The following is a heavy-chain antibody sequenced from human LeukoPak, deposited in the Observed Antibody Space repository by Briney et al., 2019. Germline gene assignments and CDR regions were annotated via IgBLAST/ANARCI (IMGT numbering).Heavy chain of an antibody. D-gene: IGHD1-26*01. V-gene: IGHV4-59*01. CDR3: ARDRGSYAFDI. CDR2: MYSGGTT. CDR1: DGSINGYY. J-gene: IGHJ3*02. Sequence: SETLSLTCTVSDGSINGYYWSWIRQPPGKGLDWIGYMYSGGTTNYSPSLKSRVTISEDMSKNQFSLKLTSVTAADTAVYYCARDRGSYAFDIWGQGTMVTVSS.